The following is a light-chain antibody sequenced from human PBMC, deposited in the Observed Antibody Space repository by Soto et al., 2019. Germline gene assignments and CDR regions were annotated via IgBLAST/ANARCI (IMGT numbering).Light chain of an antibody. CDR2: DVN. CDR1: PSDVGGSNS. J-gene: IGLJ2*01. CDR3: SSYAPSDVV. Sequence: QSALTQPPSASGSPGQSVTISCTGTPSDVGGSNSVSWYQQHPGKAPNLMIYDVNKRPSGVPDRFSGSTSGNTASLTVSGLQAADEAYYFCSSYAPSDVVFGGGTKVTVL. V-gene: IGLV2-8*01.